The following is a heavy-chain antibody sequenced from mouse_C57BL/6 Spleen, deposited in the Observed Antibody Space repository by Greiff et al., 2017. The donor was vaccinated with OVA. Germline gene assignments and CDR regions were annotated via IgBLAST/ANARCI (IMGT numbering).Heavy chain of an antibody. CDR2: IYPGDGDT. CDR1: GYAFSSYW. CDR3: ARGELAPWFAY. V-gene: IGHV1-80*01. J-gene: IGHJ3*01. D-gene: IGHD4-1*01. Sequence: QVQLKESGAELVKPGASVKISCKASGYAFSSYWMNRVKQRPGKGLEWIGQIYPGDGDTNYNGKFKGKATLTADKSSSTAYMQLSSLTSEDSAVYFCARGELAPWFAYWGQGTLVTVSA.